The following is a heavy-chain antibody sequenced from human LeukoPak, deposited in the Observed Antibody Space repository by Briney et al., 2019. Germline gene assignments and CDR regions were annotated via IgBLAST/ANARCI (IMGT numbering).Heavy chain of an antibody. CDR3: ARGFSTALNYGDLDRPWYFDL. CDR1: GFTFSSYS. J-gene: IGHJ2*01. D-gene: IGHD4-17*01. Sequence: PGGSLRLSCAASGFTFSSYSMNWVRQAPGKGLEWVSSISSSSSYIYYADSVKGRFTISRDNAKNSLYLQMNSLRAEDTAVYYCARGFSTALNYGDLDRPWYFDLWGRGTLVTVSS. CDR2: ISSSSSYI. V-gene: IGHV3-21*01.